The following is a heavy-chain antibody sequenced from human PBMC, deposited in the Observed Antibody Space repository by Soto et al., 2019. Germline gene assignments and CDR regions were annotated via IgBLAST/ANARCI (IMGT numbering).Heavy chain of an antibody. CDR2: IDTSGTT. CDR3: ARGPGGYVYYPGMAV. J-gene: IGHJ6*02. V-gene: IGHV4-4*07. D-gene: IGHD3-10*01. CDR1: GGSFSSYY. Sequence: QVQVHESGPGLVKPSETLSLTCTVSGGSFSSYYCTWIRQAPGKGLGWIGRIDTSGTTNYNPALKSRVRVSMDASKNQFTLNLSSVTAAATAVDYCARGPGGYVYYPGMAVWGPGTTVTVSS.